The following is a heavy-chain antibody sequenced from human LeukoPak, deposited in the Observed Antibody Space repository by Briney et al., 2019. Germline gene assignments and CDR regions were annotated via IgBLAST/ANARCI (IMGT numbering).Heavy chain of an antibody. D-gene: IGHD6-13*01. CDR2: IYYSGGT. Sequence: PSETLSLTCTVSGGSISSYYWSWIRQPPGKGLEWIGYIYYSGGTNYNPSLKSRVTISVDTSKNQFSLKLSSVTAADTAVYYCARDGGYSSSWPYDAFDIWGQGTMVTVSS. V-gene: IGHV4-59*01. CDR3: ARDGGYSSSWPYDAFDI. J-gene: IGHJ3*02. CDR1: GGSISSYY.